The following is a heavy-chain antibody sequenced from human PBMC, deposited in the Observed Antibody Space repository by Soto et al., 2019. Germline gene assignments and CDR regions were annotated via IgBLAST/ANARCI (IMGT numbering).Heavy chain of an antibody. CDR2: IIPIFGTA. Sequence: QVQLVQSGAAVKKPGSSVKVSCKASGGTFSSYAISWVRQAPGQGLEWMGGIIPIFGTANYAQKFQGRVTITADESTSTAYMELRSLRSEDTAVYYCARDPVRYDYVWGSYRHNFFDYWGQGNLVTVSS. J-gene: IGHJ4*02. D-gene: IGHD3-16*02. CDR1: GGTFSSYA. V-gene: IGHV1-69*12. CDR3: ARDPVRYDYVWGSYRHNFFDY.